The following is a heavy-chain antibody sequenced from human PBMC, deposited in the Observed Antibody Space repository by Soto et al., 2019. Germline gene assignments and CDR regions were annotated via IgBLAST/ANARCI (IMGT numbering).Heavy chain of an antibody. CDR1: GGSFSGYY. V-gene: IGHV4-34*01. Sequence: SETLSLTCADYGGSFSGYYWSWIRQPPGKGLEWIGEINHSGSTNYNPSLKSRVTISVDTSKNQFSLKLSSVTAADTAVYYCVRDSGSTYAFDIWGHATIVTVSS. J-gene: IGHJ3*02. CDR2: INHSGST. CDR3: VRDSGSTYAFDI. D-gene: IGHD1-26*01.